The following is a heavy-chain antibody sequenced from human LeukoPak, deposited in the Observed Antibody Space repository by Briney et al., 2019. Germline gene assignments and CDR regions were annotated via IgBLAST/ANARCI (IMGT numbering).Heavy chain of an antibody. V-gene: IGHV3-21*01. J-gene: IGHJ4*02. CDR1: GFTFSSYS. CDR3: ASHIVGATYFDY. D-gene: IGHD1-26*01. Sequence: TGGSLRLSCAASGFTFSSYSMNWVRQAPGKGLEWVSSISSSSSYIYYADSVKGRFTISRDNAKNSLYLQMNNLRAEDTAVYYCASHIVGATYFDYWGQGTLVTVSS. CDR2: ISSSSSYI.